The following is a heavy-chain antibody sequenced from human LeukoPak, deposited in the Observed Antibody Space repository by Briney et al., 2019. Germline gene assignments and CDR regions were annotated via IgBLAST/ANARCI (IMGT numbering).Heavy chain of an antibody. D-gene: IGHD2-2*01. J-gene: IGHJ6*03. Sequence: ASVKVSCKASGYTFTSYDINWVRQATGQGLEWMGWMNPNSGNTGYAQKFQGRVTMTRNTSISTAYMELSSLRSEDTAVYYCARQYSIVVPAAKDYYYMDVWGKGTTVTISS. CDR1: GYTFTSYD. CDR3: ARQYSIVVPAAKDYYYMDV. CDR2: MNPNSGNT. V-gene: IGHV1-8*01.